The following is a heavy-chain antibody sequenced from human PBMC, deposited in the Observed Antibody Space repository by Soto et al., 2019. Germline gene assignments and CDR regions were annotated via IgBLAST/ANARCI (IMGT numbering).Heavy chain of an antibody. CDR1: GGSISSGDYY. V-gene: IGHV4-30-4*01. D-gene: IGHD1-26*01. CDR2: IYYSGST. J-gene: IGHJ5*02. Sequence: KASETLSLTCTVSGGSISSGDYYWSWIRQPPGKGLEWIGYIYYSGSTYYNPSLKSRVTISVDTSKNQFSLKLSSVTAADTAVYYCARERPRVGNWFDPWGQGTLVTVSS. CDR3: ARERPRVGNWFDP.